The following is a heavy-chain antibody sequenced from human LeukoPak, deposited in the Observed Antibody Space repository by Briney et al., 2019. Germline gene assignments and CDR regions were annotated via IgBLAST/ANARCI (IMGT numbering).Heavy chain of an antibody. CDR1: GLIVSSNY. V-gene: IGHV3-53*05. Sequence: GGSLRLSCAASGLIVSSNYMTWVRQAPGKGLEWVSVIYSGGSIYYADSVKGRFTISRDNSKNTLYLQMNSLRAEDTAVYYCAKAGSSPHYYYMDVWGKGTTVTVSS. CDR3: AKAGSSPHYYYMDV. J-gene: IGHJ6*03. D-gene: IGHD1-14*01. CDR2: IYSGGSI.